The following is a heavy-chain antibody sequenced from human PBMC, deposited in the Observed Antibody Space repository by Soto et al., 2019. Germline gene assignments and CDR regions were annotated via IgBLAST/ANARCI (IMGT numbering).Heavy chain of an antibody. D-gene: IGHD3-10*01. CDR3: ARAPYPTYYYGSEFNP. V-gene: IGHV3-30-3*01. J-gene: IGHJ5*02. Sequence: QVQLVESGGGVVQPGRSLRLSCAASGFTFSSYAMHWVRQAPGKGLEWVAVISYDGSNKYYADSVKGRFTISRDNSKNTLYLQMNSLRAEDTAVYYCARAPYPTYYYGSEFNPWGQGTLVTVSS. CDR1: GFTFSSYA. CDR2: ISYDGSNK.